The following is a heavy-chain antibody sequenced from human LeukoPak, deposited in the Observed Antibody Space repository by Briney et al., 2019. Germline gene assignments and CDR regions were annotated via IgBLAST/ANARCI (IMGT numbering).Heavy chain of an antibody. V-gene: IGHV4-4*09. CDR3: ARHVEYYYDSSGHIDAFDI. CDR1: GGSIRSYY. D-gene: IGHD3-22*01. Sequence: SETLSLTCSVSGGSIRSYYWSWIRQPPGKGLEWIGYIYTSGSTNYNPSLKSRVTISVETSKNQFSLKLGSVTAADTAVYYCARHVEYYYDSSGHIDAFDIWGQGTMVTVSS. J-gene: IGHJ3*02. CDR2: IYTSGST.